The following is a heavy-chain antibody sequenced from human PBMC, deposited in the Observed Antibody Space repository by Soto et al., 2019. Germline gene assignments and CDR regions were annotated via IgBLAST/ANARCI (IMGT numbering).Heavy chain of an antibody. CDR2: VWYDESNE. V-gene: IGHV3-33*08. J-gene: IGHJ6*02. CDR1: GFTFSTYG. CDR3: ARGYYDLWAIAVGGSHYYSSMDV. D-gene: IGHD6-19*01. Sequence: QVQLVESGGGVVQPGGSLRLSCAASGFTFSTYGMHWVRQAPGKGLEWVALVWYDESNESYEDSVKGRFTISRDNSNTNVYLQMNRLRDQDTAVYFCARGYYDLWAIAVGGSHYYSSMDVWGQGTKVSVSS.